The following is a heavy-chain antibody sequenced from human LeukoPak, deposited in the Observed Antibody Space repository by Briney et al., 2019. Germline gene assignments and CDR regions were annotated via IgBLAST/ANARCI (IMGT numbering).Heavy chain of an antibody. CDR3: GRRTFYDTLTGYKYWYFDL. CDR1: GGPISSYY. D-gene: IGHD3-9*01. Sequence: PSETLSLTCTVSGGPISSYYWSWLRQPPGKRLEWIGYTHYSGSTDKNPSLWSRVTMSVDTSKNQISLKLSSVTAADTAVYYCGRRTFYDTLTGYKYWYFDLWGRGTLVTVSS. CDR2: THYSGST. J-gene: IGHJ2*01. V-gene: IGHV4-59*01.